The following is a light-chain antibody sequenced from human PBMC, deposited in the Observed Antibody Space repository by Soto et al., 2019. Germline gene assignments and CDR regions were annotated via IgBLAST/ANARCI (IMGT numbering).Light chain of an antibody. CDR3: QQYNNLPPDT. Sequence: EIVWTQSPGTLPLSPGERATLSCRASQSVNNNLAWYQQKPGQAPRLLIYGASTRATGIPGRFRGSGSGTEFTLTITSLQSEDFAVYCCQQYNNLPPDTFGQGTKLEIK. CDR2: GAS. V-gene: IGKV3-15*01. CDR1: QSVNNN. J-gene: IGKJ2*01.